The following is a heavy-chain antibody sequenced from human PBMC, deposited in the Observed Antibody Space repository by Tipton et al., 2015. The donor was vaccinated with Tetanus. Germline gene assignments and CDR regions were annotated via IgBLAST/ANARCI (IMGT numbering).Heavy chain of an antibody. J-gene: IGHJ5*02. V-gene: IGHV3-7*03. D-gene: IGHD1-26*01. CDR1: GFTFNTYG. CDR2: IKHDGSTK. Sequence: SLRLSCAASGFTFNTYGMTWVRQAPGKGLEWVANIKHDGSTKSYVDSVKGRFTISRDNGNNSLCLQMNNLRAEDTAVYYCARVSDGGYSPWGQGTLVTVSS. CDR3: ARVSDGGYSP.